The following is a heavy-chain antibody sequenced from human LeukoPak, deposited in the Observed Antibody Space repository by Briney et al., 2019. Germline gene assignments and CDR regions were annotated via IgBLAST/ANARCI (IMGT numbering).Heavy chain of an antibody. CDR1: GGSFSGYY. J-gene: IGHJ6*02. CDR2: INHSGST. V-gene: IGHV4-34*01. Sequence: SETLSLTCAVYGGSFSGYYWSWIRQPPGKGLEWIGEINHSGSTNYSPSLKSRATISVDTSKNQFSLKLSSVTAADTAVYYCARHGVGDILTGATPYYYYGMDVWGQGTTVTVSS. CDR3: ARHGVGDILTGATPYYYYGMDV. D-gene: IGHD3-9*01.